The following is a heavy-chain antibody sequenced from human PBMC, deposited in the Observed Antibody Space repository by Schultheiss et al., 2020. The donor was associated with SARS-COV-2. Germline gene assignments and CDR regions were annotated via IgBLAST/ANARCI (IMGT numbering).Heavy chain of an antibody. Sequence: SETLSLTCTVSGGSISSYYWSWIRQPPGKGLEWIGEIYHSGSTYYNPSLKSRVTISVDTSKNQFSLKLSSVTAADTAVYYCARVANYDILTGYTWGYYYYYGMDVWGQGTTVTVSS. D-gene: IGHD3-9*01. CDR3: ARVANYDILTGYTWGYYYYYGMDV. J-gene: IGHJ6*02. V-gene: IGHV4-59*12. CDR1: GGSISSYY. CDR2: IYHSGST.